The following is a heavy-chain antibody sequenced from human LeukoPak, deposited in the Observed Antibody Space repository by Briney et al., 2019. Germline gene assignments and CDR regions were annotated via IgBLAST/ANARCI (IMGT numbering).Heavy chain of an antibody. CDR1: GGSISSYY. J-gene: IGHJ4*02. Sequence: SETLSLTCTVSGGSISSYYWSWIRQPPGKGLEWIGYIYYSGSTNYNPSLKSRVTISVDTSKNQFSLKLSSVTAADTAVYYCAGATVTTFYGYWGQGALVTVSS. CDR3: AGATVTTFYGY. V-gene: IGHV4-59*01. D-gene: IGHD4-17*01. CDR2: IYYSGST.